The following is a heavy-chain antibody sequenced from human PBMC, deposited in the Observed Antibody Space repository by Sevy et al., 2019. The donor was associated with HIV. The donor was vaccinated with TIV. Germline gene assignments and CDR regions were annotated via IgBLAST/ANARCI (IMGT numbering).Heavy chain of an antibody. CDR3: AKWSMGGARWLQLGAFDI. CDR1: GFTFSSYG. J-gene: IGHJ3*02. V-gene: IGHV3-30*18. D-gene: IGHD5-12*01. CDR2: ISYDGSNK. Sequence: GGSLRLSCAASGFTFSSYGMHWVRQAPGKGLEWVAVISYDGSNKYYGDSVKGRFTISRDNSKNTLYLQMNSLRAKDTAVYYCAKWSMGGARWLQLGAFDIWGQGTMVTVSS.